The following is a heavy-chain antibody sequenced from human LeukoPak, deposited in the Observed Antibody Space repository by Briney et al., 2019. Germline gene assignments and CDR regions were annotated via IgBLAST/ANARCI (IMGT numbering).Heavy chain of an antibody. CDR2: IWYDGSNK. D-gene: IGHD6-13*01. V-gene: IGHV3-33*01. Sequence: GGSLRLSCAASGFTFSSYGMHWVRQAPGKGLEWVAVIWYDGSNKYYADSVKGRFTISRDNSKNTLYLQMNSLRAEDTAVYYCARERVAAAGRVIDYWGQGTLATVSS. CDR1: GFTFSSYG. CDR3: ARERVAAAGRVIDY. J-gene: IGHJ4*02.